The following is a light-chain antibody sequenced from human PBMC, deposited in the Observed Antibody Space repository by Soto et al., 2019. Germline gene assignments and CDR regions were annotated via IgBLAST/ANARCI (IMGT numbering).Light chain of an antibody. CDR1: SSDVGGYNY. V-gene: IGLV2-14*01. CDR3: SSYTSSSARLVV. Sequence: ALTQPASVSGSPGQSITISCTGTSSDVGGYNYVSWYQQHPGKAPKLMIYDVSYRPSGVSNRFSGSKSGNTASLTISGLQAEDEADYYCSSYTSSSARLVVFGGGTKVTVL. J-gene: IGLJ2*01. CDR2: DVS.